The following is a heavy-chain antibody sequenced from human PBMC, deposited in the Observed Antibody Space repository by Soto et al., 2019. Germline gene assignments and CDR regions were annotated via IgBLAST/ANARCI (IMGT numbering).Heavy chain of an antibody. CDR3: ARAHGYVWGSYRDY. V-gene: IGHV4-61*01. CDR2: IYYSGST. D-gene: IGHD3-16*02. Sequence: KPSETLSLTCTVSGGSVSSGSYYWSWIRQPPGKGLEWIGYIYYSGSTNYNPSLKSRVTISVDTSKNQFSLKLSSVTAADTAVYYCARAHGYVWGSYRDYWGQGTLVTVS. J-gene: IGHJ4*02. CDR1: GGSVSSGSYY.